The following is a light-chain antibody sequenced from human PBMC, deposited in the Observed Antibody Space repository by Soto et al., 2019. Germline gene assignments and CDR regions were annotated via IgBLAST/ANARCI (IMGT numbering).Light chain of an antibody. J-gene: IGKJ4*01. CDR3: QQLDSYPSGN. CDR1: QDISSY. V-gene: IGKV1-9*01. Sequence: DIQLTQSPSFLSASVGDRVTITCRASQDISSYLAWYQQKPGKAPKLLIYDASTLQSGVPSRFRGSGSGTEFTLTISSLQPEDFATYSCQQLDSYPSGNFSGGTKVEIK. CDR2: DAS.